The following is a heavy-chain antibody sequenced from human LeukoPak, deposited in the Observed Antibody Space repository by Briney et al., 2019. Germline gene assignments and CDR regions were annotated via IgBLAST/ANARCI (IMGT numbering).Heavy chain of an antibody. CDR2: INHSGST. CDR3: ARLTMVRGQDN. Sequence: SETLSLTCAVYGGSFSGYYWSWIRQPPGKGLEWIGEINHSGSTNYNPSLKSRVTISVDTSKNQFSLELSSVTAADTAVYYCARLTMVRGQDNWGQGTMVTVSS. CDR1: GGSFSGYY. J-gene: IGHJ3*01. V-gene: IGHV4-34*01. D-gene: IGHD3-10*01.